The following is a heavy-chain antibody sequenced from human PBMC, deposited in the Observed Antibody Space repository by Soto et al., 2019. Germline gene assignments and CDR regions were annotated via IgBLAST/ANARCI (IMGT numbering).Heavy chain of an antibody. CDR1: GYTFTSYA. V-gene: IGHV1-3*04. CDR2: INTGNGNT. Sequence: SVKVSCKASGYTFTSYAMHWVRQAPGQRHEWMGRINTGNGNTKYSQKLQGRVTITRDTSASTAYMELDRLRSEDTAVYYCARPYSYGSGSYFDAFHIWGQGTLVTVSS. J-gene: IGHJ3*02. D-gene: IGHD3-10*01. CDR3: ARPYSYGSGSYFDAFHI.